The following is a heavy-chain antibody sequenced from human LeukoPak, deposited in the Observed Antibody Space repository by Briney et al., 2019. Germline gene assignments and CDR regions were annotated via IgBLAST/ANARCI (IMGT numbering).Heavy chain of an antibody. CDR1: GLTFSRYW. D-gene: IGHD2-21*01. CDR2: INQDGSQK. Sequence: GGSLRLSCGASGLTFSRYWMSRVRQAPGKGLEWVANINQDGSQKNYVDSVKGRFTISRDNAKNSLYLQVNSLRAEDTAVYYCVTGDHGDYWGQGTLVTVSS. V-gene: IGHV3-7*01. CDR3: VTGDHGDY. J-gene: IGHJ4*02.